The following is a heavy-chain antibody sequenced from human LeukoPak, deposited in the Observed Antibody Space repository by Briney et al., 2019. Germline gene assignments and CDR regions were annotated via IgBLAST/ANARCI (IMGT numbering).Heavy chain of an antibody. J-gene: IGHJ4*02. CDR2: IYHSGST. V-gene: IGHV4-38-2*02. Sequence: SETLSLTCTVSGYSISSGYYWGWIRQPPGKGLEWIGSIYHSGSTYYNPSLKSRVTISVDTSKNQFSLKLSSVTAADTAVYYCARGGSGSYDYWGQGTLVTVSS. D-gene: IGHD1-26*01. CDR1: GYSISSGYY. CDR3: ARGGSGSYDY.